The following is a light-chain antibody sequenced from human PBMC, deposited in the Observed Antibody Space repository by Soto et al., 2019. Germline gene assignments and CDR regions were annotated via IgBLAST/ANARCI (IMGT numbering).Light chain of an antibody. CDR3: GSITRSSTSV. Sequence: QSVLSRPASVSGSPGQSITISCTGTSSDVGGFEYVSWYQHQPGKAPKLIIYDVTKRPSGVSNRFSGSKSGNTASLTISGIQAEEEGDYYCGSITRSSTSVFGTGTKVTVL. CDR1: SSDVGGFEY. V-gene: IGLV2-14*01. CDR2: DVT. J-gene: IGLJ1*01.